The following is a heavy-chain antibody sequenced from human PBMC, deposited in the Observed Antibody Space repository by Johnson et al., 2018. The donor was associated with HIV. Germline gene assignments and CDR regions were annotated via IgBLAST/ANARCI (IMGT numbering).Heavy chain of an antibody. CDR3: AREGNYYDSSSHAFDI. V-gene: IGHV3-30-3*01. CDR1: GFTFTFYA. J-gene: IGHJ3*02. Sequence: QVPLVESGGGVVQPGRSLRLSCAASGFTFTFYAMHWVRQAPGKGLEWVAVISYDGSNKYYADSVKCRFTISRDNSKNTLYLQMNSLRAEDTAVYYCAREGNYYDSSSHAFDIWGQGTMVTVSS. CDR2: ISYDGSNK. D-gene: IGHD3-22*01.